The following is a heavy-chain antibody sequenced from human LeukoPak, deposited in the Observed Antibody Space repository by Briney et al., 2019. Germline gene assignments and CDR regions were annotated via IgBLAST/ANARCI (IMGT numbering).Heavy chain of an antibody. CDR1: GFTFSNHA. Sequence: GGSLRLSCTASGFTFSNHAMHWVRQAPGKGLEWLTVISYHGRNEYYADSVKGRFTISRDNSKNTLYLQMNSLRAEDTAVYYCARGGYHAYYLDYWGQGSLVTVSS. CDR2: ISYHGRNE. J-gene: IGHJ4*02. V-gene: IGHV3-30*04. CDR3: ARGGYHAYYLDY. D-gene: IGHD5-18*01.